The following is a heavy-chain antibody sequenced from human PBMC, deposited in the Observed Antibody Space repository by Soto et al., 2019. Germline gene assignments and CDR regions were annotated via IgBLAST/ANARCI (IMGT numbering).Heavy chain of an antibody. V-gene: IGHV1-8*01. Sequence: ASVKVSCKASGYTFTSYDINWVRQATGQGLEWMGWMNPNSGNTGYAQKFQGRVTMTRNTSISTAYMELSSLRPEDPAVHYCARGTSLRFLEWLSRLNWFDPWGQGTLVTVSS. D-gene: IGHD3-3*01. CDR2: MNPNSGNT. CDR3: ARGTSLRFLEWLSRLNWFDP. CDR1: GYTFTSYD. J-gene: IGHJ5*02.